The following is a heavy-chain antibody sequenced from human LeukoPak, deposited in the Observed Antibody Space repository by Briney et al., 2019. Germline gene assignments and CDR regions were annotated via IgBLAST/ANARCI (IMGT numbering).Heavy chain of an antibody. CDR1: GFAFSNYA. J-gene: IGHJ6*02. D-gene: IGHD2-2*01. CDR3: VKGTSTKYYYYGMDV. Sequence: PGGSLRLSCSASGFAFSNYAKQWVRRAPGEGLVYVVGINSNGGSTFYADSVKGRFTMSGDNSKNTLYLQMSSLRAEDTAVYYCVKGTSTKYYYYGMDVWGQGTTVTVSS. V-gene: IGHV3-64D*06. CDR2: INSNGGST.